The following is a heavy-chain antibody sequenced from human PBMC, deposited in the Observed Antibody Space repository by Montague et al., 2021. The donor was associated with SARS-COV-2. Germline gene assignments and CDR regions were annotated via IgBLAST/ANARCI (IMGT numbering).Heavy chain of an antibody. V-gene: IGHV4-39*01. CDR1: GGSISSSSYY. J-gene: IGHJ4*02. CDR3: ATQEDPSGWIPGPFDF. CDR2: IYYRGST. D-gene: IGHD6-19*01. Sequence: SETLSLTCTVSGGSISSSSYYWAWIRQPPGKGLEWIGSIYYRGSTYYNPSLKSRVIISVDTSKNQLSLTLTSVTAADTAVYYCATQEDPSGWIPGPFDFWGQGTLLSVSS.